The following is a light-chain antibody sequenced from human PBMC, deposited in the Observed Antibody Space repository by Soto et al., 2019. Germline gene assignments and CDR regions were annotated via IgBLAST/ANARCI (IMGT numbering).Light chain of an antibody. CDR1: QGVGTS. J-gene: IGKJ4*01. Sequence: EVVLTQSPATLPLSPGERATLSCRASQGVGTSLAWYQQKPGQAPKLLIYEASNRATGIPARFSGSGSGTDFILTISSLEPEDSAVYYCQDGSDWSPLTFGGGTKVEIK. CDR3: QDGSDWSPLT. V-gene: IGKV3D-11*01. CDR2: EAS.